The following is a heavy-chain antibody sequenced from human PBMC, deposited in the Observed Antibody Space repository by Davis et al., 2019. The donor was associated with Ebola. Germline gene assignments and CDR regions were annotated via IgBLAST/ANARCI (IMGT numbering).Heavy chain of an antibody. CDR3: TTLSTVTTMYFDL. D-gene: IGHD4-17*01. J-gene: IGHJ2*01. Sequence: GGSLRLSCAVSGFTFSNAWMSWVRQAPGKGLEWVGRIKSKTDGETTDYAAPVRGRFAMSRDDSKNTLYLQMNSLKIDDTAVYYCTTLSTVTTMYFDLWGRGALVTVSS. CDR1: GFTFSNAW. CDR2: IKSKTDGETT. V-gene: IGHV3-15*01.